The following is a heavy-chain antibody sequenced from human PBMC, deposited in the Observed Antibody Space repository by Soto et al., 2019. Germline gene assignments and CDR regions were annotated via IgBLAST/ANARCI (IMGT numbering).Heavy chain of an antibody. J-gene: IGHJ6*02. CDR1: GFTFSSYG. V-gene: IGHV3-33*01. D-gene: IGHD5-18*01. CDR2: IWYDGSNK. CDR3: ARDPYVDTAMVHYGMDV. Sequence: PGGSLRLSCAASGFTFSSYGMHWVRQAPGKGLEWVAVIWYDGSNKYYADSVKGRFTISRDNSKNTLYLQMNSLRAEDTAVYYCARDPYVDTAMVHYGMDVWGQGTTVTVSS.